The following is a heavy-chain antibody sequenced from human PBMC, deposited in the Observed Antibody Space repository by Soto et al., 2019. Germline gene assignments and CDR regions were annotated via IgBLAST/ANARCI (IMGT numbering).Heavy chain of an antibody. CDR1: GGSFSGYY. J-gene: IGHJ6*02. D-gene: IGHD6-19*01. V-gene: IGHV4-34*01. CDR2: INHSGST. Sequence: QVQLQQWGAGLLKPSETLSLTCAVYGGSFSGYYWSWIRQPPGKGLEWIGEINHSGSTNYNPSLKSRVTTSVDTSKNQFSLKLSSVTAADTAVYYCARPTRQWLGLRYYYGMDVWGQGPTVTVSS. CDR3: ARPTRQWLGLRYYYGMDV.